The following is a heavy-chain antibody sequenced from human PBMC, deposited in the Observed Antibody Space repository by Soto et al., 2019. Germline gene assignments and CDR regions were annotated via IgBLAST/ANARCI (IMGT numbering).Heavy chain of an antibody. CDR3: GKDRGTYGAAYIFDY. CDR1: GFTFSTYG. V-gene: IGHV3-30*18. D-gene: IGHD2-21*01. J-gene: IGHJ4*02. Sequence: PGGSLRLSCAASGFTFSTYGMHWVRQAPGKGLEWVVVISYDGKNKYYADSVKGRFTISRDNSKNTLYLQMNNLRAEDTAVYYCGKDRGTYGAAYIFDYWGQGALVTVSS. CDR2: ISYDGKNK.